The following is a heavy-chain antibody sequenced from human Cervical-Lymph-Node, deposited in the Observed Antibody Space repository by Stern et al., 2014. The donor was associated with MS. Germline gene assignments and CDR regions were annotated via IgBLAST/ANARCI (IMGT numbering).Heavy chain of an antibody. Sequence: VQLVQSGAEVKKPGSSVKVSCKASGGTFSSYAIRWVRQAPGQGLEWMGGIIRMLGIANYAQKFQDRVTIAADKSTSTAYMDLSSLRSEDTAVYYCARDGGGVDIWGPGTMVTVSS. CDR1: GGTFSSYA. V-gene: IGHV1-69*17. CDR2: IIRMLGIA. CDR3: ARDGGGVDI. J-gene: IGHJ3*02. D-gene: IGHD2-8*02.